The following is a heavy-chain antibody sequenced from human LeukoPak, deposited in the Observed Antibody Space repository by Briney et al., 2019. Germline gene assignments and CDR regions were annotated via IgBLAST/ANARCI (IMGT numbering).Heavy chain of an antibody. D-gene: IGHD2-2*02. J-gene: IGHJ4*02. CDR1: GLTFDDYA. CDR3: AKDVHSGGYCSSNSCYTFDY. CDR2: ISWNSGSI. V-gene: IGHV3-9*01. Sequence: GGSLRLSCAASGLTFDDYAMHWVRQAPGKGLEWVSGISWNSGSIGYADSVKGRFTISRDNAKNSLYLQMNSLRAEDTALHYCAKDVHSGGYCSSNSCYTFDYWGQGNLVTVSS.